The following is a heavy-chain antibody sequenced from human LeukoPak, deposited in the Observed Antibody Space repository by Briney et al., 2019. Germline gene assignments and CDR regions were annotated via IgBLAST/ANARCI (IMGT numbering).Heavy chain of an antibody. Sequence: ASVKVSCKASGYTFTSYGISWVRQAPGQGLEWMGWISAYNGNTNYAQKLQGRVTMTTDTSTSTAYMELRSLRSDDTAVYYCARVGYCSSTSCYGFNWFDPWGQGTLVTVSS. CDR3: ARVGYCSSTSCYGFNWFDP. CDR1: GYTFTSYG. CDR2: ISAYNGNT. D-gene: IGHD2-2*01. J-gene: IGHJ5*02. V-gene: IGHV1-18*01.